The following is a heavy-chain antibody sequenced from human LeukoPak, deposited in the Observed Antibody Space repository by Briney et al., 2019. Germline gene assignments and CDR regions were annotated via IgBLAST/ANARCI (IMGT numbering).Heavy chain of an antibody. CDR3: ARVRPRPVVITPLNPPYFDY. CDR1: GFTFSSY. V-gene: IGHV4-34*01. CDR2: INHSGST. D-gene: IGHD3-22*01. J-gene: IGHJ4*02. Sequence: GSLRLSCAASGFTFSSYWSWIRQPPGKGLEWIGEINHSGSTNYNPSLKSRVTISVDTSKNQFSLKLSSVTAADTAVYYCARVRPRPVVITPLNPPYFDYWGQGTLVTVSS.